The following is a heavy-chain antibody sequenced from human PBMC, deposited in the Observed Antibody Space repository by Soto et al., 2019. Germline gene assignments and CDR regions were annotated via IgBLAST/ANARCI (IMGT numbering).Heavy chain of an antibody. J-gene: IGHJ4*02. CDR2: IYYSGST. V-gene: IGHV4-39*01. D-gene: IGHD2-21*01. CDR1: GGSISSSSYY. Sequence: SETLSLTCTVSGGSISSSSYYWGWIRQPPGKGLEWIGSIYYSGSTYYNPSLKSRVTISVDTSKNQFSLKLSSVTAADTAVYYCAISREEVVIAISYFDYWGQGTLVTVSS. CDR3: AISREEVVIAISYFDY.